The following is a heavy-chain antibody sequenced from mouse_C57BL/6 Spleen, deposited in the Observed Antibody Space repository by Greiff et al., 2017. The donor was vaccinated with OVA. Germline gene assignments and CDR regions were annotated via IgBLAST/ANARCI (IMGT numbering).Heavy chain of an antibody. CDR3: ARCVYDYGSGYFDD. CDR1: GYSITSDY. J-gene: IGHJ1*03. D-gene: IGHD1-1*01. V-gene: IGHV3-8*01. CDR2: ISYSGST. Sequence: EVMLVESGPGLAKPSQTLSLTCSVTGYSITSDYWNWIRKFPGNKLEYMGYISYSGSTYYNPSLNSRISITRDTSTNQYYLQLNSLTTEDTATYDSARCVYDYGSGYFDDWGKGTTVTVSS.